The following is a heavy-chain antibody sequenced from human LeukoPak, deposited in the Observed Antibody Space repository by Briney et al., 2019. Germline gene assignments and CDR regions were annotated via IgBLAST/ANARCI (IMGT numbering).Heavy chain of an antibody. CDR3: AKYPRIVSSGFVDY. CDR2: ISGSGGST. J-gene: IGHJ4*02. D-gene: IGHD3-22*01. Sequence: GSLXLSCAASGFTFSSYAMSWVRQAPGKGLEWVSAISGSGGSTYYADSVKGRFTISRDNSKNTLYLQMNSLRAEDTAVYYCAKYPRIVSSGFVDYWGQGTLVTVSS. CDR1: GFTFSSYA. V-gene: IGHV3-23*01.